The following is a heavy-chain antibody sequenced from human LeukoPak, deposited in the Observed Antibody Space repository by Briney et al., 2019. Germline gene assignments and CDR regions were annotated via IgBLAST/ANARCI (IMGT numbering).Heavy chain of an antibody. CDR3: ARVSPGHTGNDFFDY. Sequence: SETLSLTCAVSGYSINRVNYWGWIRQPPGKGLEWIGSIYQTGSTYYNPSLKSRVTISVDTSKNQFSLELTSVTAADTAVYYCARVSPGHTGNDFFDYWGQGTLVTVSS. V-gene: IGHV4-38-2*01. CDR1: GYSINRVNY. D-gene: IGHD5-12*01. CDR2: IYQTGST. J-gene: IGHJ4*02.